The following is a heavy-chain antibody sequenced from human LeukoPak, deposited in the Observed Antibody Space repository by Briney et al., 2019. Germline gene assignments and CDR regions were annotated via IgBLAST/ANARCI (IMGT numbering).Heavy chain of an antibody. Sequence: SETLSLTCTVSGGSISSGSYYWSWIRQPPGKGLEWIGYIYYSGSTNYNPSLKSRVTISVDTSKNQFSLKLSSVTAADTAVYYCARDCGGDCYSPYWYFDLWGRGTLVTVSS. CDR2: IYYSGST. D-gene: IGHD2-21*02. J-gene: IGHJ2*01. CDR3: ARDCGGDCYSPYWYFDL. CDR1: GGSISSGSYY. V-gene: IGHV4-61*01.